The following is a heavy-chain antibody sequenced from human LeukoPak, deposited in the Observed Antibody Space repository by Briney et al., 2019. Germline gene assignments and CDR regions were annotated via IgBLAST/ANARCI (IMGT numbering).Heavy chain of an antibody. CDR2: ISAYNGNT. CDR3: ARVYSSGWPAGSWFDP. V-gene: IGHV1-18*01. Sequence: ASVKVSCKASGDTFISYGINWVRQAPGQGLEWMGRISAYNGNTNYAQKFQGRVSMTTDTSTSTAYMELWGLRSDDPAVYYCARVYSSGWPAGSWFDPWGQGTLVTVSS. CDR1: GDTFISYG. D-gene: IGHD6-19*01. J-gene: IGHJ5*02.